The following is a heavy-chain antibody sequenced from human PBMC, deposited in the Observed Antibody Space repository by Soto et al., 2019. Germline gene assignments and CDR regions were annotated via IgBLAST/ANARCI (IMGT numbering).Heavy chain of an antibody. V-gene: IGHV1-24*01. CDR2: LDYEEGER. Sequence: ASVKVSCKVSGNTLSGLPMHWVRQAHGKGLEWMGSLDYEEGERNFAHRFQGRVTVTEDTSTDTAYMDLSSLKYEYPAVHYCAAGVTTFDYWGQRPLVTVPS. J-gene: IGHJ4*02. CDR3: AAGVTTFDY. CDR1: GNTLSGLP. D-gene: IGHD1-1*01.